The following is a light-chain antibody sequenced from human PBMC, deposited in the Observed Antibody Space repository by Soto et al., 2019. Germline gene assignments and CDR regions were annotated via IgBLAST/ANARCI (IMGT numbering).Light chain of an antibody. CDR2: DAS. CDR1: QSVSDW. V-gene: IGKV1-5*01. Sequence: DIQMTQSPSSLSASVGDRVTITCRASQSVSDWLAWYQQKPGKAPKLLIYDASILQSGVPSRFSGSGSGTEFTLTISSLQPDDFATYYCQRYNNYPWTFGPGTKVDNK. CDR3: QRYNNYPWT. J-gene: IGKJ1*01.